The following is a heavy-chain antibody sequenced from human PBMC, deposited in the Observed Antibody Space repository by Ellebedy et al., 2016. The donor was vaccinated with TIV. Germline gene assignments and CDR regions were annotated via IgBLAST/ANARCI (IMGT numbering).Heavy chain of an antibody. CDR1: GYTFTGYY. CDR3: AREANPGWCSGTACPSSDGLDV. Sequence: AASVKVSCKASGYTFTGYYLHWARQAPGQGLEWMGWINPNRGNTIFARRFQGRVTMTKDTSTSTVYMELSSLRPDDTAVYFCAREANPGWCSGTACPSSDGLDVWGQGTTVTVSS. J-gene: IGHJ6*02. D-gene: IGHD1-26*01. V-gene: IGHV1-2*02. CDR2: INPNRGNT.